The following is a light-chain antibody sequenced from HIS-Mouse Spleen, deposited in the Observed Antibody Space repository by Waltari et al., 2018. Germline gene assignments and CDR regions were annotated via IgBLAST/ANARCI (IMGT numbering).Light chain of an antibody. CDR2: RNK. Sequence: QSVLTQPPSASGTPGQRVTISCSGSSSNIGSNYVYWYQQLPGTAPKLLIYRNKRRPSGVPDRFSGSKSGTSASLAISGLRSEDEADYYCAAWDDSLSGPVFGGGTKLTFL. J-gene: IGLJ3*02. V-gene: IGLV1-47*01. CDR3: AAWDDSLSGPV. CDR1: SSNIGSNY.